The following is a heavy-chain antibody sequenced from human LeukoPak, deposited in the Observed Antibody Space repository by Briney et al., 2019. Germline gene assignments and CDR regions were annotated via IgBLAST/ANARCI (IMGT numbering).Heavy chain of an antibody. CDR2: IRYDGSNK. CDR3: AKDLTYYYDSSGDDAFDI. V-gene: IGHV3-30*02. CDR1: GFTFSSYG. J-gene: IGHJ3*02. Sequence: RGSLRLSCAASGFTFSSYGMHWVRQAPGKGLEWVAFIRYDGSNKYYADSVKGRFTISRDNSKNTLYLQMNRLRAEDTAVYYCAKDLTYYYDSSGDDAFDIWGQGTMVTVSS. D-gene: IGHD3-22*01.